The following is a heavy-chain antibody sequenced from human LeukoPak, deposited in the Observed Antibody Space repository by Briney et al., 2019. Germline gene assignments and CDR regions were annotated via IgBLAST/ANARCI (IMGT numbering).Heavy chain of an antibody. D-gene: IGHD6-6*01. Sequence: GRSLRLSCAASGFTFNDYAMHWVRQAPGKGLEWVAVISKDGSDKYYPGSVRGRFTISRDSAKNSLYLQMNSLRAEDTAVYYCAREYSSSSGRSFDYWGQGTLVIVSS. CDR3: AREYSSSSGRSFDY. CDR2: ISKDGSDK. V-gene: IGHV3-30-3*01. J-gene: IGHJ4*02. CDR1: GFTFNDYA.